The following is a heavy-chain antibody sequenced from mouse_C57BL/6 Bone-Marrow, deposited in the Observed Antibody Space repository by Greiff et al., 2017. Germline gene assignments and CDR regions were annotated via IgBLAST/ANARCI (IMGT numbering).Heavy chain of an antibody. CDR2: ISSGSSTI. Sequence: EVKVVESGGGLVKPGGSLKLSCAASGFTFSDYGMHWVRQAPEQGLEWVAYISSGSSTIYYADTVKGRFTISRDDAKNTLCLQMTSLRSEDTAIYYGAKRLLGAMDYWGQGTSVTVSS. CDR3: AKRLLGAMDY. D-gene: IGHD1-1*01. J-gene: IGHJ4*01. V-gene: IGHV5-17*01. CDR1: GFTFSDYG.